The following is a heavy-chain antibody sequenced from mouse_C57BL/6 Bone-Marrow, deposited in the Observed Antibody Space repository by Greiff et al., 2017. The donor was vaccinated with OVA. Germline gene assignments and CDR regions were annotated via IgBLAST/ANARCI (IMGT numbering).Heavy chain of an antibody. CDR2: IYPRSGNT. V-gene: IGHV1-81*01. CDR1: GYTFTSYG. D-gene: IGHD1-1*01. Sequence: VQRVESGAELARPGASVKLSCKASGYTFTSYGISWVKQRTGQGLEWIGEIYPRSGNTYYNEKFKGKATLTADKSSSTAYMELRSLTSEDYAVYFCARYDTTVVDYWGQGTTLTVSS. J-gene: IGHJ2*01. CDR3: ARYDTTVVDY.